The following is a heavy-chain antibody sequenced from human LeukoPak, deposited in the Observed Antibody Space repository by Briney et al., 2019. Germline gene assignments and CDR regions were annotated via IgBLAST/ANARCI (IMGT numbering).Heavy chain of an antibody. CDR1: GGTFSSYA. D-gene: IGHD5-24*01. J-gene: IGHJ6*03. CDR3: ARVRRDGYNYGYYYMDV. Sequence: SVKVSCKASGGTFSSYAISWVRQAPGQGLEWMGGIIPIFGTANYAQKFQGRVTITADKSTSTAYMELSSLRSEDTAVYYCARVRRDGYNYGYYYMDVWGKGTTVTVSS. V-gene: IGHV1-69*06. CDR2: IIPIFGTA.